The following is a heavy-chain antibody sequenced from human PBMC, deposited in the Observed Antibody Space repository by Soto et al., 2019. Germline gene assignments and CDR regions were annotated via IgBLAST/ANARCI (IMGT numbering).Heavy chain of an antibody. CDR1: GFTFSSYW. CDR2: IKQDGSEK. J-gene: IGHJ4*02. D-gene: IGHD3-10*01. V-gene: IGHV3-7*03. Sequence: PGGSLRLSXAASGFTFSSYWMSWVRQAPGKGLEWVANIKQDGSEKYYVDSVKGRFTISRDNAKNSLYLQMNSLRAEDTAVYYCARVGLPYYGPGSRVYYFDYWGQGTLVTVS. CDR3: ARVGLPYYGPGSRVYYFDY.